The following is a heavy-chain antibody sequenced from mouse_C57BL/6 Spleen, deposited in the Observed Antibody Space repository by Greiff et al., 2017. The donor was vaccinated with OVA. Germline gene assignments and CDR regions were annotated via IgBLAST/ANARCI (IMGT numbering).Heavy chain of an antibody. Sequence: QVHVKQSGTELVKPGASVKLSCKASGYTFTSYWMHWVKQRPGQGLEWIGNINPSNGGTNYNEKFKSKATLTVDKSSSTAYMQLSSLTSEDSAVYYCASYGSSYDWYCDVWGTGTTVTVSS. V-gene: IGHV1-53*01. J-gene: IGHJ1*03. CDR2: INPSNGGT. CDR1: GYTFTSYW. CDR3: ASYGSSYDWYCDV. D-gene: IGHD1-1*01.